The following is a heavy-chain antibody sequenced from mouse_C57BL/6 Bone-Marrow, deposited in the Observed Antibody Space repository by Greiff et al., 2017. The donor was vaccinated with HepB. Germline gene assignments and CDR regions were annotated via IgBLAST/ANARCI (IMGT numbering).Heavy chain of an antibody. D-gene: IGHD1-1*01. CDR3: ARERGYYYGSSPNFDV. CDR2: IDPSDSET. J-gene: IGHJ1*03. Sequence: QVQLQQPGAELVRPGSSVKLSCKASGYTFTSYWMHWVKLRPIQGLEWIGNIDPSDSETHYNQKFKDKATLTVDKSSSTAYMQLSSLTSEDSAVYYWARERGYYYGSSPNFDVWGTGTTVTVSS. CDR1: GYTFTSYW. V-gene: IGHV1-52*01.